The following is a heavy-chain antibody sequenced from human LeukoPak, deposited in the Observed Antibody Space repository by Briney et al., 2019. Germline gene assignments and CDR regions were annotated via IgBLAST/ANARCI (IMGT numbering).Heavy chain of an antibody. CDR2: IYYSGNT. CDR3: ASSAWYAFDI. Sequence: SETLSLTCAVYGGSFSGYYWSWIRQPPGKGLEWIGYIYYSGNTNYNPSLKSRVTMSVDTSKNQFSLKLSSVTAADTAVYYCASSAWYAFDIWGQGTMVTVSS. D-gene: IGHD6-19*01. V-gene: IGHV4-59*01. CDR1: GGSFSGYY. J-gene: IGHJ3*02.